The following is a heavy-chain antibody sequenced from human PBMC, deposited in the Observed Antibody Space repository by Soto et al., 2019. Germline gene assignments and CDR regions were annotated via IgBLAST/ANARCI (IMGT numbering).Heavy chain of an antibody. V-gene: IGHV4-39*01. CDR1: GGSISSSSYY. J-gene: IGHJ6*02. CDR3: ARRGCSSTSCYGPYYYYGMDV. Sequence: PSETLSLTCTVSGGSISSSSYYWGWIRQPPGKGLEWIGSIYYSGSTYYNPSLKSRVTISVDTSKNQFSLKLSSVTAADTAVYYCARRGCSSTSCYGPYYYYGMDVWGQGTTVTVSS. CDR2: IYYSGST. D-gene: IGHD2-2*01.